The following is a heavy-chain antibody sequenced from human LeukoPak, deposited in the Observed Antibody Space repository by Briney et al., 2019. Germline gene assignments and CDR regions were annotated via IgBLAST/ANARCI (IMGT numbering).Heavy chain of an antibody. CDR3: ARREGDYHDSRGADY. V-gene: IGHV4-39*01. CDR1: GASINSRSGY. D-gene: IGHD3-22*01. CDR2: IYYTANT. Sequence: PSETLSLTCTVSGASINSRSGYWGWIRQPPGKGLEWVGNIYYTANTNYNPSLKSRVTISVDTSKNQFSLKLFSVTAADTALYYCARREGDYHDSRGADYWGQGTLVTVSS. J-gene: IGHJ4*02.